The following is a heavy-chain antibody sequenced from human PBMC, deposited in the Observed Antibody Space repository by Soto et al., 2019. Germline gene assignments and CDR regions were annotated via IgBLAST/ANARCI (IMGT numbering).Heavy chain of an antibody. CDR2: VYYSGST. CDR3: GRLEGLATISYYFDY. CDR1: GGSFSGYY. Sequence: SETLSLTCAVYGGSFSGYYWSWIRQPPGKGLEWIGCVYYSGSTYYNPSLESRVTISVDKSKNQFSLKLMSLSAADTAVYYCGRLEGLATISYYFDYWGQGALVTVSS. V-gene: IGHV4-59*08. J-gene: IGHJ4*02. D-gene: IGHD3-9*01.